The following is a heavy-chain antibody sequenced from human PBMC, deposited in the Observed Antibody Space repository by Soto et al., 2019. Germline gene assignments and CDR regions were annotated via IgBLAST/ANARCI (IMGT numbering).Heavy chain of an antibody. CDR3: ARAPYYDFWSAYYFDY. CDR2: ISYDGSNK. J-gene: IGHJ4*02. D-gene: IGHD3-3*01. Sequence: GGSLRLSCAASGFTFSSYAMHWVRQAPGKGLEWVAVISYDGSNKYYADSVKGRFTISRDNSKNTLYLQMNSLRAEDTAVYYCARAPYYDFWSAYYFDYWGQGTLVTVSS. V-gene: IGHV3-30-3*01. CDR1: GFTFSSYA.